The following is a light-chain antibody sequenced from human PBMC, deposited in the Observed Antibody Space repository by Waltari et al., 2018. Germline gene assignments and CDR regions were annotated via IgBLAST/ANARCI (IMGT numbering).Light chain of an antibody. CDR2: DVS. Sequence: QSALTQPASVSGSPGQSITISCTGTSSDVGSYNYVSWYQQHPGNAPKLMIYDVSNRPSGVSNRFSGSKSGNTASLTISGLQGEDEADYYCSSYTSSRTRVFGGGTKLTVL. V-gene: IGLV2-14*03. J-gene: IGLJ3*02. CDR3: SSYTSSRTRV. CDR1: SSDVGSYNY.